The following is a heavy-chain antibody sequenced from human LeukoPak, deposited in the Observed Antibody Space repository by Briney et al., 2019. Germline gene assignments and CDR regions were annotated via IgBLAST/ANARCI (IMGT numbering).Heavy chain of an antibody. Sequence: SETLSLTCTVSGGSISNNYWTWIRQPPGKGLEWIGYFYNSGSTYYNPSLKSRVTISVDTSKNQFSLELSSVTAADTAVYYCARAIVPAARGPWFDPWGQGTLDTVSS. V-gene: IGHV4-59*12. CDR1: GGSISNNY. J-gene: IGHJ5*02. CDR2: FYNSGST. CDR3: ARAIVPAARGPWFDP. D-gene: IGHD2-2*01.